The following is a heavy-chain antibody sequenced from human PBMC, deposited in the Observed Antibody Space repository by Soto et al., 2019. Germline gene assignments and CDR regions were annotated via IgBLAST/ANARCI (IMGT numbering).Heavy chain of an antibody. CDR2: IIPIFGTA. Sequence: QVQLVQSGAEVKKPGSSVKVSCKASGGTFSSYAISWVRQAPGQGLEWMGGIIPIFGTANYAQKFQGRVTITANEATSTAYMELSSLRSEDTAGYYCARHPGGRGYYYGMDVWGQGTTVTVSS. J-gene: IGHJ6*02. CDR1: GGTFSSYA. CDR3: ARHPGGRGYYYGMDV. D-gene: IGHD2-15*01. V-gene: IGHV1-69*12.